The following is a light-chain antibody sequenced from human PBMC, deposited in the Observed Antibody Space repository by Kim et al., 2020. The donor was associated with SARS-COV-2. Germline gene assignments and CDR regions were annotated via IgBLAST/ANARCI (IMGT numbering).Light chain of an antibody. J-gene: IGKJ1*01. V-gene: IGKV3-20*01. CDR2: GAS. CDR3: QQYDSSPS. CDR1: QSVRSSY. Sequence: LSPGERATLSCRASQSVRSSYIAWYQQKPGQAPRLLIYGASSRATGIPDRFSGSASGTDLTLTISRLEPEDFAVYYCQQYDSSPSFGQGTKVEIK.